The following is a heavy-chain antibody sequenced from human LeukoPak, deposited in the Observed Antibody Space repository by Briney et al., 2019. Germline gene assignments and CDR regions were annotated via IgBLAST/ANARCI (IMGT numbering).Heavy chain of an antibody. D-gene: IGHD1-1*01. CDR1: GFTFSSPS. CDR2: ISSTSSTI. J-gene: IGHJ4*02. V-gene: IGHV3-48*02. CDR3: ARGTVPSDY. Sequence: GGSLRLYCAASGFTFSSPSMNWGRHAPGKWLEWVSYISSTSSTIYYADSVKGRFTISRDNAKNSLYLQMNSLRDEDTAVYYCARGTVPSDYWGQGTLVTVSS.